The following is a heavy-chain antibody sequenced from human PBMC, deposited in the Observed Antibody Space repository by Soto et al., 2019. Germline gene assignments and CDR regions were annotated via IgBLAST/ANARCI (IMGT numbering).Heavy chain of an antibody. CDR1: GFTFDDYA. CDR3: PNAVRTMIVDWFDP. D-gene: IGHD3-22*01. Sequence: GGSLRLSCAASGFTFDDYAMHWVRQAPGKGLEWVSGIRWNSGSIGYADSVKGRFTTSRDNAKNSLYLKMNSLRAADTPLYSCPNAVRTMIVDWFDPWGQGTLVNVSS. J-gene: IGHJ5*02. CDR2: IRWNSGSI. V-gene: IGHV3-9*01.